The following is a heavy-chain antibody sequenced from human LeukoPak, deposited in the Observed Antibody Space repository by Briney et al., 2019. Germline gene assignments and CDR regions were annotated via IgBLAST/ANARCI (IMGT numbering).Heavy chain of an antibody. V-gene: IGHV4-30-4*01. D-gene: IGHD2-2*01. Sequence: SQTLSLTCTVSGGSISSGDYYWSWIRQPPGKGLEWIGYIYYSWSTYYNPSLKSRVTISGDTSKNQISLKLSSVTAADTAVYYCARDFVVVPAAMSHRFGPWGQGTLVTVSS. CDR2: IYYSWST. CDR3: ARDFVVVPAAMSHRFGP. CDR1: GGSISSGDYY. J-gene: IGHJ5*02.